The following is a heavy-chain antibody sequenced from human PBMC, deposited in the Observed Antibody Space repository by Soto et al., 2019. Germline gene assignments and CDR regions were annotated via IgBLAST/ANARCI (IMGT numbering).Heavy chain of an antibody. CDR2: IIESGGTT. Sequence: PGGSLRLSCAASGFTFSSYAMTWVRQAPGKGLEWVSGIIESGGTTYYANSVKGRFTISRDNSKNTLYLQMNSLRAEDTALYYCARGQNWFDTWGQGTLVTVSS. J-gene: IGHJ5*02. CDR1: GFTFSSYA. V-gene: IGHV3-23*01. CDR3: ARGQNWFDT.